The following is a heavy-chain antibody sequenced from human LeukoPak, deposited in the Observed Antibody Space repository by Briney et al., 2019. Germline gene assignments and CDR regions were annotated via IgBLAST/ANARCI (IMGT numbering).Heavy chain of an antibody. CDR3: AQSRDYYDSSGYFSEGSWFRH. CDR2: ISYDGSNK. CDR1: GFTFSSYA. Sequence: PGGSLRLSCAASGFTFSSYAMHWVRQAPGKGLEWVAVISYDGSNKYYADSVKGRFTISRDNSKNTLYLQMNSLRAEDTAVYYCAQSRDYYDSSGYFSEGSWFRHWGQGTLVTVSS. V-gene: IGHV3-30-3*01. J-gene: IGHJ1*01. D-gene: IGHD3-22*01.